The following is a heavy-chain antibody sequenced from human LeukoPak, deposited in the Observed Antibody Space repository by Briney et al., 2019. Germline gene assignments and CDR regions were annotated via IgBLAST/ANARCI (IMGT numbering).Heavy chain of an antibody. V-gene: IGHV1-2*04. D-gene: IGHD6-13*01. CDR1: GYTFTGYY. CDR2: INPNSGGT. CDR3: ARGDEVGRGIAAAGPN. Sequence: GASVKVSCKASGYTFTGYYMHWVRQAPGQGLEWMGWINPNSGGTNYAQKFQGWVTMTRDTSISTAYMELSRLRSDDTAVYYCARGDEVGRGIAAAGPNWGQGTLVTVSS. J-gene: IGHJ4*02.